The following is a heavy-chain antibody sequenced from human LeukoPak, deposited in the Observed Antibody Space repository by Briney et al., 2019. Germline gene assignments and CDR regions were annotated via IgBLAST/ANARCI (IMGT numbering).Heavy chain of an antibody. CDR2: IYHRGST. Sequence: SGTLSLTCAVSGGSISSSNWWSWVRQPPGKVLEWIGEIYHRGSTNYNPSLKSRVTISVDKSKNQFSLKLSSVTAADTAVYYCVRETPYGDYYFDYWGQGTLVTVSS. CDR3: VRETPYGDYYFDY. J-gene: IGHJ4*02. D-gene: IGHD4-17*01. V-gene: IGHV4-4*02. CDR1: GGSISSSNW.